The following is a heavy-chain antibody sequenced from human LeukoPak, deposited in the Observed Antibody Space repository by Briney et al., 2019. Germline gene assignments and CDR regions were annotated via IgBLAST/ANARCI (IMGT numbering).Heavy chain of an antibody. V-gene: IGHV1-2*02. CDR3: ARRGTTYYYYMDV. CDR1: GYTFTGYY. D-gene: IGHD1-7*01. Sequence: GASMKVSCKASGYTFTGYYMHWVRQAPGQGLEWMGWINPNSGGTNYAQKFQGRVTMTRDTSISTAYMELSRLRSDDTAVYYCARRGTTYYYYMDVWGKGTTVTVSS. J-gene: IGHJ6*03. CDR2: INPNSGGT.